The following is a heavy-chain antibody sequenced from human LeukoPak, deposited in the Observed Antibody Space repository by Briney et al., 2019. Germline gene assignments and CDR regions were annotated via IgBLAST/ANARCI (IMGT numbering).Heavy chain of an antibody. D-gene: IGHD3-10*02. CDR3: AELGITMIGGV. Sequence: GGSLRLSCAASRFTFSDYSMNWVRQAPGKGLQWVASISSGSVYIYYADSMKGRFTISRDNAKNSMYLQMYSLRAEDTAVYYCAELGITMIGGVWGKGTTVTISS. CDR1: RFTFSDYS. V-gene: IGHV3-21*01. CDR2: ISSGSVYI. J-gene: IGHJ6*04.